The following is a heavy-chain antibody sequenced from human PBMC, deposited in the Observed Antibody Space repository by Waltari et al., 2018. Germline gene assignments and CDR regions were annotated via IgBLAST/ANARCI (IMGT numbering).Heavy chain of an antibody. CDR1: GGSFSGYY. CDR2: INHSGST. CDR3: ARAPSSGWSLLGYFDY. V-gene: IGHV4-34*01. Sequence: QVQLQQWGAGLLKPSETLSLTCAVYGGSFSGYYWSWIRQPPGKGLEWIGEINHSGSTNYNPSLKRRVTISVGTSKNQFSLKLSSVTAADTAVYYCARAPSSGWSLLGYFDYWGQGTLVTVSS. D-gene: IGHD6-13*01. J-gene: IGHJ4*02.